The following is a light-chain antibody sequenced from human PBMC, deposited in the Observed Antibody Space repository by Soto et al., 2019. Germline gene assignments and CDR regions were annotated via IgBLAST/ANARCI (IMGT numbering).Light chain of an antibody. CDR2: DAS. CDR3: QPRSKWPLT. V-gene: IGKV3-11*01. Sequence: EIVLTQSPATLSLSPGERATLSCRASQSVSSYLAWYQQKPCQAPRILIYDASNRATGIPARFSGSGSGTDFTLTISSLEPEDFAVYYCQPRSKWPLTFGGGTKVEIK. J-gene: IGKJ4*01. CDR1: QSVSSY.